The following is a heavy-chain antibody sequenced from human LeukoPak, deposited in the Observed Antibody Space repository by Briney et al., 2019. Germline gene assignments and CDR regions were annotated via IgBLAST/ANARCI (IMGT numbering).Heavy chain of an antibody. CDR1: GFTFSDYN. Sequence: PGGSLRLSCAASGFTFSDYNMNWFRQAPGKGLEWISYISSGSGAIYYADSVKGRFTISRDNAKNSLYLQMNGLRDEDTADYYCVKLGYGGSSGGDYWGQGTLVTVSS. D-gene: IGHD4-23*01. CDR2: ISSGSGAI. V-gene: IGHV3-48*02. J-gene: IGHJ4*02. CDR3: VKLGYGGSSGGDY.